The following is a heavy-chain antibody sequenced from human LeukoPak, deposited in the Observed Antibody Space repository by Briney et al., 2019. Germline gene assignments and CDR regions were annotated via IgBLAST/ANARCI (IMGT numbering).Heavy chain of an antibody. J-gene: IGHJ4*02. CDR3: ARRMAESYYDSSGYPSLGY. CDR1: GYTFIGYY. CDR2: INPDSGGT. D-gene: IGHD3-22*01. Sequence: ASVKVSCKASGYTFIGYYMHWVRQAPGQGVEWMGWINPDSGGTNYAQQFQGRVTTTRDTSISTAYMDLSRLTSDDTGVYYCARRMAESYYDSSGYPSLGYWGQGTLVTVSS. V-gene: IGHV1-2*02.